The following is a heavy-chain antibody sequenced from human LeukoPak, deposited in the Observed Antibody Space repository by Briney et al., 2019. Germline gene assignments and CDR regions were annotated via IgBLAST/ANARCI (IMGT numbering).Heavy chain of an antibody. J-gene: IGHJ4*02. CDR3: ASGRHDFLH. CDR2: ISLDGTEE. CDR1: GFVFSTYW. D-gene: IGHD3/OR15-3a*01. V-gene: IGHV3-7*01. Sequence: GGSLRLSCAASGFVFSTYWMTWVRQAPGKGLEWVANISLDGTEEHYVDSSLKGRFTISRDNAKNSLYLQMTSLRVEDTAVYYCASGRHDFLHWGQGTLVTVSS.